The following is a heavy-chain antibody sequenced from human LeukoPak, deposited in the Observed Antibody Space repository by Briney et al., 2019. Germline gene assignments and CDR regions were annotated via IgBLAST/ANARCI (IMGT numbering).Heavy chain of an antibody. D-gene: IGHD3-3*01. V-gene: IGHV1-2*02. CDR3: ARDAGNHYDFWNIYYYDS. Sequence: ASVKVSCKASGYTFTSYYMHWVRQAPGQGLEWMGWISPSSGGTNYTHRFQGTITMTRDTSINTAYMEVASLRSDDTAVYYCARDAGNHYDFWNIYYYDSWGQGTLVTVSS. CDR1: GYTFTSYY. CDR2: ISPSSGGT. J-gene: IGHJ4*02.